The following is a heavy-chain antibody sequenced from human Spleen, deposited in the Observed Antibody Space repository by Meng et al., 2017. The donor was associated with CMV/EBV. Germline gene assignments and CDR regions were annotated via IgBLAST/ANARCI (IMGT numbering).Heavy chain of an antibody. CDR1: LSRYN. CDR3: ARDRLTDIVVVPAATNWFDP. J-gene: IGHJ5*02. CDR2: ISSSSSYI. D-gene: IGHD2-2*01. Sequence: LSRYNMNWDRQAPGKGLEWVSSISSSSSYIYYADSVKGRFTISRDNAKNSLYLQMNSLRAEDTAVYYCARDRLTDIVVVPAATNWFDPWGQGTLVTVSS. V-gene: IGHV3-21*01.